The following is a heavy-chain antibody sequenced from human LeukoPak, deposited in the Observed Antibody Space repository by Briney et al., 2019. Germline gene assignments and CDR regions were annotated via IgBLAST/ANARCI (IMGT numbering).Heavy chain of an antibody. V-gene: IGHV3-23*01. J-gene: IGHJ3*02. Sequence: GGSLRLFCAASGFTFSSYAMSWVRQAPGKGLEWVSAISGSGGSTYYADSVKGRFTISRDNSKNTLYLQMNSLSAEDTAVYYCARGKDQQLYAFHIWVQGTMVTVSS. D-gene: IGHD6-13*01. CDR2: ISGSGGST. CDR1: GFTFSSYA. CDR3: ARGKDQQLYAFHI.